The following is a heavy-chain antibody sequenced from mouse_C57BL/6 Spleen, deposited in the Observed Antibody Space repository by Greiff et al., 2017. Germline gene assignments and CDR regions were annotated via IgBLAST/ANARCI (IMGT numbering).Heavy chain of an antibody. V-gene: IGHV1-81*01. CDR3: ARTYYDYGGAMDY. CDR2: SYPRSGNT. Sequence: VQVVESGAELARPGASVKLSCQASGYTFTSYGISWVQQRTGQGLEWIGESYPRSGNTYYNEKFKGKATLTAYKSSSTAYMELRSLTSEDSAVYFCARTYYDYGGAMDYWGQGTSVTVSS. CDR1: GYTFTSYG. J-gene: IGHJ4*01. D-gene: IGHD2-4*01.